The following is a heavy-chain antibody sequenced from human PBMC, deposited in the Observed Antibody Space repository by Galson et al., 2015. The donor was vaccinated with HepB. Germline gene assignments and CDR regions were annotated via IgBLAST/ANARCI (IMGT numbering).Heavy chain of an antibody. D-gene: IGHD1-26*01. CDR3: ARGEDFDY. V-gene: IGHV1-18*01. J-gene: IGHJ4*02. CDR2: INTYNGYT. CDR1: GYTFINYV. Sequence: SVKVSCKASGYTFINYVFNWVRQAPGQGLEWMGWINTYNGYTNYAQNLQGRVTMTTDTSTSTAYMELRSLRSDDTAVYYCARGEDFDYWGQGTLVTVSS.